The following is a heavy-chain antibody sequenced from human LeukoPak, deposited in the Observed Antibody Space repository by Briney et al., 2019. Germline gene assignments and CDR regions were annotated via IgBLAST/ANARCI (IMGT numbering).Heavy chain of an antibody. CDR1: GGSISSYY. J-gene: IGHJ4*02. D-gene: IGHD6-19*01. Sequence: PSETLSLTCSVSGGSISSYYWSWVRQPPGKGLEWIGEIYHSGSTNYNPSLKSRVTISVDKSKNQFSLKLSSVTAADTAVYYCARDLNSSGLDYWGQGTLVTVSS. CDR2: IYHSGST. V-gene: IGHV4-4*02. CDR3: ARDLNSSGLDY.